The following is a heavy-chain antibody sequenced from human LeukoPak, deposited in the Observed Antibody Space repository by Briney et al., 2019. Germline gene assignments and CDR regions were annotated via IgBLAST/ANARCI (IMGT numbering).Heavy chain of an antibody. CDR3: ARGRVGYGWFDP. V-gene: IGHV1-3*01. CDR1: GYTFTSYA. J-gene: IGHJ5*02. Sequence: ASVKVSCKASGYTFTSYAIHWVRQAPGQGLAWMGWINAGNGNTKYSQKVQGRVTITRDTSASTAYMELSSLKSEDTAVYYCARGRVGYGWFDPWGQGTLVTVSS. D-gene: IGHD3-16*01. CDR2: INAGNGNT.